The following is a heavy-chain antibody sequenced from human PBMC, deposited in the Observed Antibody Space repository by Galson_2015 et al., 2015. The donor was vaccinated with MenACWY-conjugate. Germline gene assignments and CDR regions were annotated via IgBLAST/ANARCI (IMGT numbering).Heavy chain of an antibody. CDR3: ARDHLYCNSAGCVGSGTTLEY. Sequence: SVKVSCKASGYTFTVYGINWVRQAPGQGLEWMGWISTNNGNTAFAQKFQGRVTMTRETSTSTVYMGLRSLRSDDTAMYYCARDHLYCNSAGCVGSGTTLEYWGQGALVTVSS. CDR1: GYTFTVYG. D-gene: IGHD2/OR15-2a*01. V-gene: IGHV1-18*04. J-gene: IGHJ4*02. CDR2: ISTNNGNT.